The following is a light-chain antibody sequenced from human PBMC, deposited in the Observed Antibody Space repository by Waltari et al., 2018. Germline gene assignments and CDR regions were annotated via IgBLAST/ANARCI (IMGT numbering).Light chain of an antibody. V-gene: IGLV3-25*03. Sequence: SYEVTQPPSVSVSPGQTARITCSGDELPKQFAYWYQQKPGQAPLLVIYKDTERPSGIPERFSGSSSGTTVTLTISGVQAEDEADYYCQSADSSGTYWVFVGGTKLTVL. J-gene: IGLJ3*02. CDR2: KDT. CDR1: ELPKQF. CDR3: QSADSSGTYWV.